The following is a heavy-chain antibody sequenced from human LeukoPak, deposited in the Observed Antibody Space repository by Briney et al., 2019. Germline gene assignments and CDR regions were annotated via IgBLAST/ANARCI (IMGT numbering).Heavy chain of an antibody. CDR1: TSR. J-gene: IGHJ5*01. V-gene: IGHV1-18*01. CDR2: IGTYGGDT. CDR3: ARDLWNFYDDSGYNRDFDS. Sequence: ASVKVSCKATSRISWVRQAPGQGLEWTGWIGTYGGDTYYAQKFQGRITVTTDTSTSTVYMELRNLRSDDTAVYYCARDLWNFYDDSGYNRDFDSWGQGTLVTVSS. D-gene: IGHD3-22*01.